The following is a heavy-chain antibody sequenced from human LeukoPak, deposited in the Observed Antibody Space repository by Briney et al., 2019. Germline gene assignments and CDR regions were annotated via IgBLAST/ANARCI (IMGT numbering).Heavy chain of an antibody. Sequence: GGSLRLSCAASGFTLISYEMNWVRQAPGKGLEWVSYITSGGGSIYYADSVKGRFTISRDNSKNTLYLQMNSLRAEDTAVYYCAKVGDYGDYALDYWGQGTLVTVSS. CDR2: ITSGGGSI. J-gene: IGHJ4*02. CDR3: AKVGDYGDYALDY. D-gene: IGHD4-17*01. V-gene: IGHV3-48*03. CDR1: GFTLISYE.